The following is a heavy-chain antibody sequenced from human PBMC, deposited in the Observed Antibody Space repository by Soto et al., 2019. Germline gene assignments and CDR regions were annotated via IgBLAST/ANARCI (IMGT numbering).Heavy chain of an antibody. J-gene: IGHJ4*02. V-gene: IGHV3-74*01. CDR2: VDSDGSST. D-gene: IGHD4-4*01. CDR3: TREYSNYGLHY. CDR1: GFTFSSYW. Sequence: EVQLVESGGGLVQPGGSLRLSCAASGFTFSSYWMHWVRQAPGKGLVWVSRVDSDGSSTSYADSVRGRFTISRDNAKNTLYLQMNSLRAEDTAIYYCTREYSNYGLHYWGQGTLVTVSS.